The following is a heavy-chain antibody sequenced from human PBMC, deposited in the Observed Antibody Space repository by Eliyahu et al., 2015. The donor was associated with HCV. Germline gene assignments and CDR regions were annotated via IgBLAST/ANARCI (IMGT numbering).Heavy chain of an antibody. Sequence: QITLKESGPTLVKPTQTLTLTCTFSGFSLSTSGVGVGWIRQPPGKALEWLALIYWNDDKRYSPSLESRLTITKDTSKNQVVLTMTNMDPVDTATYYCAHRRPYSSLVDYWGQGTLVTVSS. CDR2: IYWNDDK. J-gene: IGHJ4*02. D-gene: IGHD6-6*01. CDR1: GFSLSTSGVG. V-gene: IGHV2-5*01. CDR3: AHRRPYSSLVDY.